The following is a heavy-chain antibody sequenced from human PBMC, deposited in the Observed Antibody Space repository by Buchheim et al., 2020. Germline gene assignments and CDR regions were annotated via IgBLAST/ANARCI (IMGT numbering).Heavy chain of an antibody. J-gene: IGHJ4*02. CDR1: GYSFTSYW. Sequence: EVQLVQSGAEVKKPGESLKISCKGSGYSFTSYWIGWVRQMPGKGLEWMGIIYPGDSDTRDSPSFQGQVHNPAHKSISNDYPQWSSLKASDTAMYYCARSSGYYDNFDYWGQGTL. CDR2: IYPGDSDT. CDR3: ARSSGYYDNFDY. V-gene: IGHV5-51*01. D-gene: IGHD3-22*01.